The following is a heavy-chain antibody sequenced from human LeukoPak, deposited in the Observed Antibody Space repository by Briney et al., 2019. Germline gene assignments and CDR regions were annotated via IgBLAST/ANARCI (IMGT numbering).Heavy chain of an antibody. CDR1: GYTFTGYY. Sequence: WASVKVSCKASGYTFTGYYLHWVRQAPGQGLEWMGWINPHSGGTNYAQKFQGRVTMTRDTSISTAYMELSRLRSDDTAVYYCARDLHWMITFGGVIGPGDYWGQGTLVTVSS. CDR3: ARDLHWMITFGGVIGPGDY. CDR2: INPHSGGT. D-gene: IGHD3-16*02. J-gene: IGHJ4*02. V-gene: IGHV1-2*02.